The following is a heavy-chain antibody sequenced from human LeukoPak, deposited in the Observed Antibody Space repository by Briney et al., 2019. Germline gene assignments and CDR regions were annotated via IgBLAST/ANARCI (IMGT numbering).Heavy chain of an antibody. D-gene: IGHD6-13*01. CDR3: ARGPDTSTWYYYYMDV. CDR2: INHSGST. V-gene: IGHV4-34*01. Sequence: SETLSLTCAVYGGSFSGYYWSWIRQPPGKGLEWIGEINHSGSTNYNPSLKSRVTISADTSKNQFSLKLSSVTAADTAVYYCARGPDTSTWYYYYMDVWGKGTTVTVSS. J-gene: IGHJ6*03. CDR1: GGSFSGYY.